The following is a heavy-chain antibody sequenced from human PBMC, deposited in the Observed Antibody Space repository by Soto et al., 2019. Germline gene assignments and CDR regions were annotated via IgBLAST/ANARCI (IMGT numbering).Heavy chain of an antibody. CDR3: ARSSHKESWFNP. CDR2: IYTSGST. D-gene: IGHD6-13*01. Sequence: QVQLQESGPGLVKPSETLSLSCTVSNGSLINSYWNWIRQPAGKGLEWIVRIYTSGSTNYNPSLRSRVTMSVDTSKNQFSLKLNSVTAADTAVYYCARSSHKESWFNPWGQGTLVTVSS. J-gene: IGHJ5*02. CDR1: NGSLINSY. V-gene: IGHV4-4*07.